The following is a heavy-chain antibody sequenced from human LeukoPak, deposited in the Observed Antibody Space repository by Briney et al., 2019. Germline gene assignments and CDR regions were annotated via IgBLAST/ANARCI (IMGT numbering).Heavy chain of an antibody. CDR3: ARGEYDYVWGSYRPNWFDP. CDR1: GGSISSYY. D-gene: IGHD3-16*02. J-gene: IGHJ5*02. CDR2: IYTSGST. V-gene: IGHV4-4*07. Sequence: SETLSLTCTVSGGSISSYYWSWIRQPAGKGLEWIGRIYTSGSTNYNPPLKSRVTMSVDTSKNQFSLKLSSVTAADTAVYYCARGEYDYVWGSYRPNWFDPWGQGTLVTVSS.